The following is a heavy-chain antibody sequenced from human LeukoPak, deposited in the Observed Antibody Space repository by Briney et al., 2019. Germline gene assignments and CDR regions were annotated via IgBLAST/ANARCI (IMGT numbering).Heavy chain of an antibody. CDR2: IRSQTAGGTT. D-gene: IGHD2-15*01. Sequence: GGSLRLSCAASGFTFSSYAMSWVRQAPGKGLEWVGRIRSQTAGGTTDSAAPVKGRFSISRDDSKNSLYLQMNSLTSEDTAVYYCAHGSAQYYEYWGQGTLVTVSS. CDR1: GFTFSSYA. CDR3: AHGSAQYYEY. V-gene: IGHV3-15*01. J-gene: IGHJ1*01.